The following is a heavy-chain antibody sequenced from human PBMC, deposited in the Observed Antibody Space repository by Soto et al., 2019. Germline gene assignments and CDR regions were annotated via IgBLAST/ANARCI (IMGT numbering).Heavy chain of an antibody. J-gene: IGHJ5*02. D-gene: IGHD5-18*01. CDR2: IIPIFGTA. CDR3: ARGNTAMVSRFDP. Sequence: SVKVSCKASGYTFTGYYMHWVRQAPGQGLEWMGGIIPIFGTANYAQKFQGRVTITADKSTSTAYMELSSLRSEDTAVYYCARGNTAMVSRFDPWGQGTLVTVSS. V-gene: IGHV1-69*06. CDR1: GYTFTGYY.